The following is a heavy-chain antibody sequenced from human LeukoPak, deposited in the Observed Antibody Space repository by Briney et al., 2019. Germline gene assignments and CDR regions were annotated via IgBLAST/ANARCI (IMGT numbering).Heavy chain of an antibody. CDR1: GFTFSRYA. V-gene: IGHV3-23*01. CDR2: ISSSGESP. J-gene: IGHJ4*02. Sequence: GRSLRLSCAASGFTFSRYAMSWVRQAPGKGLEWVCGISSSGESPYYADSVEGRFTVSRDNSKNTFYLEISSLRAEDTAVYYCAKKSRDGYNPFDYLGQGTLVTVSS. CDR3: AKKSRDGYNPFDY. D-gene: IGHD5-24*01.